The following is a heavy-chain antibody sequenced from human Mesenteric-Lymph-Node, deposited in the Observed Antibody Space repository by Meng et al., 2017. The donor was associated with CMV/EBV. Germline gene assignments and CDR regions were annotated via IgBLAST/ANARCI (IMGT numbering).Heavy chain of an antibody. V-gene: IGHV4-61*08. CDR2: VYYSGST. D-gene: IGHD2/OR15-2a*01. CDR3: ARDRNRWGLFDF. CDR1: VGSVTSGGYY. Sequence: TGSVGSVTSGGYYWSWIRQPPGKGLEWIGHVYYSGSTDDNPSLKSRVTISLDTSKNQFSLRLNSVTAADTAVYYCARDRNRWGLFDFWGQGALVTVSS. J-gene: IGHJ4*02.